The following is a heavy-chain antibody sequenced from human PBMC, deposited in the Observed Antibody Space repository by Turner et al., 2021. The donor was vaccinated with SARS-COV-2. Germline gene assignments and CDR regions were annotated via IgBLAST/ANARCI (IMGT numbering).Heavy chain of an antibody. Sequence: QVQLVQSGTEVKKPGASVKVSCKASGYTFTDYYMHWSRQAPGQGLELMGWINPNSGGTNYAQKFQGRVTMTRDTSISTAYMELSRLRSDDTAVYYCAREKGITMIVVANTRGDYFDYWGQGTLVTVSS. D-gene: IGHD3-22*01. V-gene: IGHV1-2*02. J-gene: IGHJ4*02. CDR3: AREKGITMIVVANTRGDYFDY. CDR2: INPNSGGT. CDR1: GYTFTDYY.